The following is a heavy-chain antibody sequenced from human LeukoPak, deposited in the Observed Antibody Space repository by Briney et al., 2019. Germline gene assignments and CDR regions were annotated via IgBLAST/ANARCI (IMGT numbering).Heavy chain of an antibody. Sequence: SVKVSCKASGGTFSSYAISWVRQAPGQGLEWMGGVIPIFGTANYAQKFQGRVTITTDESTSTAYMELSSLRSEDTAVYYCARGGEYSGSYFDYWGQGTLVTVSS. CDR2: VIPIFGTA. CDR1: GGTFSSYA. CDR3: ARGGEYSGSYFDY. J-gene: IGHJ4*02. V-gene: IGHV1-69*05. D-gene: IGHD1-26*01.